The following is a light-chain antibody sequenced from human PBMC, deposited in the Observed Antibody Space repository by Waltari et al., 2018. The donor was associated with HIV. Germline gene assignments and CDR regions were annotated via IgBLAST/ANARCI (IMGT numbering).Light chain of an antibody. J-gene: IGLJ2*01. Sequence: QSVLTQPPSVSEAPRQRVTISCAGTYSNIGNHPVNWYQQVPGKTPRLLIYYNDLLSSGVSDRFSGSKSGTSASLAISVLHAEDEADYYCATWDDILNGPVFGGGTKLTVL. CDR3: ATWDDILNGPV. CDR2: YND. V-gene: IGLV1-36*01. CDR1: YSNIGNHP.